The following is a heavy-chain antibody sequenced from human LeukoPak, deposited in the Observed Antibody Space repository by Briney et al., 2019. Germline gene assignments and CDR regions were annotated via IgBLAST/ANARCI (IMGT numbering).Heavy chain of an antibody. J-gene: IGHJ4*02. Sequence: ASVKVSCKASGYTFTSYDINWVRQATGQGLEWMGWMNPNSGNTGYAQKFQGRVTMTSNTSMSTAYTELTSLRSEDTAVYYCARGTFDSSGYYCAYWGQGTLVTVSS. D-gene: IGHD3-22*01. CDR3: ARGTFDSSGYYCAY. CDR2: MNPNSGNT. V-gene: IGHV1-8*01. CDR1: GYTFTSYD.